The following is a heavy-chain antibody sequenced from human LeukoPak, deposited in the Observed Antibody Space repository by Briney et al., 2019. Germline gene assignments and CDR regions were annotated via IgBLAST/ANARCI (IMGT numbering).Heavy chain of an antibody. CDR2: VSYTGRT. J-gene: IGHJ3*01. CDR3: ARLLDNDISGGPDTFDV. V-gene: IGHV4-59*11. D-gene: IGHD3-22*01. Sequence: PLETLSLTCTVSGVALSGHYWSWIRQPPGKGLEWLGYVSYTGRTRYNPFLQSRVTIDTAKSQFSLKLTSVTSADTGVYSCARLLDNDISGGPDTFDVWGQGTTVIVSS. CDR1: GVALSGHY.